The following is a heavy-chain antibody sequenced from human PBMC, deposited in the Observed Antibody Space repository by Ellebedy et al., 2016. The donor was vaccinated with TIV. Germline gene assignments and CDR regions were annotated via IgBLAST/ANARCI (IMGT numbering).Heavy chain of an antibody. V-gene: IGHV3-64D*06. D-gene: IGHD1-26*01. J-gene: IGHJ4*02. Sequence: GGSLRLSCAASGFTFSNYAMSWVRQAPGKGLEYISLINKDGGTTHYADSVKGRFTISRDNSKNTLYLQMSSLRAEDTALYYCVKDYYGSYVYWGQGTLVTVSS. CDR1: GFTFSNYA. CDR2: INKDGGTT. CDR3: VKDYYGSYVY.